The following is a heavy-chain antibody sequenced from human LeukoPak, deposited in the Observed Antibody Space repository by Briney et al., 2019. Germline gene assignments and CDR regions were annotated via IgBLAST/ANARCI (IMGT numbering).Heavy chain of an antibody. CDR2: IYYSGST. J-gene: IGHJ5*02. D-gene: IGHD2-2*01. CDR3: ARTVCSSTSCWFDH. CDR1: GGSISSYY. Sequence: KPSETLSLTCTVSGGSISSYYWSWIRQPPGKGLEWIGYIYYSGSTNYNPSLKSRVTISVDTSKNRFSLKLSSVTAADTAVYYCARTVCSSTSCWFDHWGQGTLVTVSS. V-gene: IGHV4-59*01.